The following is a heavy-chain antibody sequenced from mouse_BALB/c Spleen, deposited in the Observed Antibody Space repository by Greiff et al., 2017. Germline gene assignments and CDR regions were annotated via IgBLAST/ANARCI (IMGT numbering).Heavy chain of an antibody. V-gene: IGHV1-26*01. CDR2: VNPNNGGT. J-gene: IGHJ2*01. Sequence: VQLKESGPDLVKPGASVKLSCKASGYSFTGYYMHWVKQSHGKSLEWIGRVNPNNGGTSYNQKFKGKAILTVDKSSSTAYMELRSLTSEDSAVYYCARWGDGYYEGYWGQGTTLTVSS. CDR1: GYSFTGYY. D-gene: IGHD2-3*01. CDR3: ARWGDGYYEGY.